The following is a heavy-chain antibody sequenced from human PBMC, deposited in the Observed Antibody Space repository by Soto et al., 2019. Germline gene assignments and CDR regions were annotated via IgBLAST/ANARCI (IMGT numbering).Heavy chain of an antibody. CDR1: GFTFSSYV. Sequence: GGSLRLSCADSGFTFSSYVMRWVRQAPGKGLEWVAVVSNDGSNKDYADSVKGRFTISRDNSKNTLYLQMNGLRAEDTAVYYCAKVLLTYTSGWYHPHFDYWGQGTLVTVSS. D-gene: IGHD6-19*01. J-gene: IGHJ4*02. V-gene: IGHV3-30*18. CDR3: AKVLLTYTSGWYHPHFDY. CDR2: VSNDGSNK.